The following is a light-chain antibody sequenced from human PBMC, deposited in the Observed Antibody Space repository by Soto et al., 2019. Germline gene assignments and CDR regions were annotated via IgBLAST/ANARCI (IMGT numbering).Light chain of an antibody. CDR1: RSDIGGYNY. CDR2: EVS. V-gene: IGLV2-14*01. CDR3: SSYTGSSTLYV. J-gene: IGLJ1*01. Sequence: QSVLTQPASVSGSPGQSITISCTGTRSDIGGYNYVSWYQQHPGKVPKLMIFEVSNRPSGVSYRFSGSKSGNTASLTISGLQAEDEADYYCSSYTGSSTLYVFGTGTKLTVL.